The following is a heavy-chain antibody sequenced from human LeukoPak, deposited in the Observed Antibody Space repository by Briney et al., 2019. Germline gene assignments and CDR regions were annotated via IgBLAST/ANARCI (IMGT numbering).Heavy chain of an antibody. V-gene: IGHV4-34*01. CDR1: GGSFSGYY. Sequence: PSETLSHTCAVYGGSFSGYYWSWIRQPPGEGLEWIGEINHSGSTNYNPSLKSRVTISLDTSKNQFSLKLSSVTAADTAVYYCAREGTAGTNLNWFDPWGQGTLVTVSS. J-gene: IGHJ5*02. D-gene: IGHD1-1*01. CDR3: AREGTAGTNLNWFDP. CDR2: INHSGST.